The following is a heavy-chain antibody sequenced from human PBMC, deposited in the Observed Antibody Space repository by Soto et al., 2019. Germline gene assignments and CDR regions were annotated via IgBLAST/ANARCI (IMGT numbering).Heavy chain of an antibody. D-gene: IGHD3-16*02. Sequence: QVQLVXXXXEVKKPGASVKVSCKASGYTXTSYGISWVRQAPXXXXXXXXXXXAXNGNTNYAPKLQGRVTMPTDTSTSRAYMYPRRLTSDDTAVYYCARDREMMTFGGVIVKRAFDYCGQGTLVTVSS. CDR1: GYTXTSYG. J-gene: IGHJ4*02. CDR3: ARDREMMTFGGVIVKRAFDY. CDR2: XXAXNGNT. V-gene: IGHV1-18*04.